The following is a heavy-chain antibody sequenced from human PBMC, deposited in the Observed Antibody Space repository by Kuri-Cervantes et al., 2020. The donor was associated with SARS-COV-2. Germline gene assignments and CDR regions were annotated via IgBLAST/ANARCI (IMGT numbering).Heavy chain of an antibody. CDR1: GFTFSSYS. CDR2: ISSSSSYI. CDR3: ARDLGYCSSTSCYEGHYMDV. J-gene: IGHJ6*03. V-gene: IGHV3-21*01. Sequence: GESLKISCAASGFTFSSYSMNWVRQAPGKGLEWVSSISSSSSYIYYADSVKGRFTISRDNAKNSLYLQMNSLRAEDTAVYYCARDLGYCSSTSCYEGHYMDVWGTGTTVAVSS. D-gene: IGHD2-2*01.